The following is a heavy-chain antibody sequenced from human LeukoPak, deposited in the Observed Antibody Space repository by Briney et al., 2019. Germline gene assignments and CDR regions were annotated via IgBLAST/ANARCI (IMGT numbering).Heavy chain of an antibody. J-gene: IGHJ4*02. Sequence: GGSLRLSCAASGFTFSRYGMSWVRQAPGKGLEWVSDISLSGGSTNYADSVKGRFTISRDNSKNTLYLQMKSLRVEDTAVYYCAKVGVSVAYYFDYWGQGTPVTVSS. CDR3: AKVGVSVAYYFDY. V-gene: IGHV3-23*01. CDR1: GFTFSRYG. D-gene: IGHD3-10*01. CDR2: ISLSGGST.